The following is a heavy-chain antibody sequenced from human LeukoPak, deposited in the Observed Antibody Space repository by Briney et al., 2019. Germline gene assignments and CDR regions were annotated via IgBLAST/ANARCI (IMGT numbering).Heavy chain of an antibody. V-gene: IGHV3-53*01. CDR3: ARDRGSSGYYYYGIDV. CDR2: IYSGGST. D-gene: IGHD6-6*01. Sequence: GGSLRLSCAASGFTVSSNYMSWVRQAPGKGLEWVSVIYSGGSTYYADSVKGRFTISRDNSKNTLYLQMNSLRAEDTAVYYCARDRGSSGYYYYGIDVWGQGTTVTVSS. CDR1: GFTVSSNY. J-gene: IGHJ6*02.